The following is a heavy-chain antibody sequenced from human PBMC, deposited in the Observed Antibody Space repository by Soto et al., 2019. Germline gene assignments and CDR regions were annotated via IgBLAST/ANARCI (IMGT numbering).Heavy chain of an antibody. CDR1: GFTFSSYS. J-gene: IGHJ4*02. CDR3: AKDPPSFFGSGQLDY. V-gene: IGHV3-23*01. Sequence: GGSLRLSCAASGFTFSSYSMNWVRQAPGKGLEWVSAISGSGGSTYYADSVKGRFTISRDNSKNTLYLQMNSLRAEETAVYYCAKDPPSFFGSGQLDYWGQGTLVTVSS. D-gene: IGHD3-3*01. CDR2: ISGSGGST.